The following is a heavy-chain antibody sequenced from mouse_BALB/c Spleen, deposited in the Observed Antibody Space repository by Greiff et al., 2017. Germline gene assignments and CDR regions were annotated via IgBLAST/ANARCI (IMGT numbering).Heavy chain of an antibody. V-gene: IGHV1S22*01. CDR1: GYTFTSYW. CDR3: TRRGVPYAMDY. D-gene: IGHD2-14*01. Sequence: LQQPGSELVRPGASVKLSCKASGYTFTSYWMHWVKQRHGQGLEWIGNIYPGSGSTNYDEKFKSKGTLTVDTSSSTAYMHLSSLTSEDSAVYYCTRRGVPYAMDYWGQGTSVTVSS. J-gene: IGHJ4*01. CDR2: IYPGSGST.